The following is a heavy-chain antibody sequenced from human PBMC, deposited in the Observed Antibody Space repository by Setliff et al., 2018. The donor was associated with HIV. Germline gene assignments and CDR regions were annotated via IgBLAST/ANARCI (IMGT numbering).Heavy chain of an antibody. V-gene: IGHV4-61*08. Sequence: SETLSLTCSVSGASISSGGYFWTWIRQPPGKGLEWVGFIYHSGDTNYNPSLKSRVTISVDTSKNQFSLNLNSVTAADTAVYYCARLGAEDFSDYDWVDYWGQGTLVTVSS. CDR1: GASISSGGYF. CDR2: IYHSGDT. J-gene: IGHJ4*02. CDR3: ARLGAEDFSDYDWVDY. D-gene: IGHD5-12*01.